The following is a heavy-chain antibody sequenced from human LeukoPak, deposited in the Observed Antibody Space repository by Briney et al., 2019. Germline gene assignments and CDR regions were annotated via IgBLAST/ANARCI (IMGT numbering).Heavy chain of an antibody. Sequence: PFETLSLTCSVSGGSIRSTTYYWGWIRQPPGKGLEWIGSIYYSGNTYYSPSLMSRVTISVDTSKNQFSLNLSSVTAADTAVYFCARAPHFFDTSGSRYYFDYWGQGALVTVSS. D-gene: IGHD3-22*01. J-gene: IGHJ4*02. CDR3: ARAPHFFDTSGSRYYFDY. CDR2: IYYSGNT. V-gene: IGHV4-39*07. CDR1: GGSIRSTTYY.